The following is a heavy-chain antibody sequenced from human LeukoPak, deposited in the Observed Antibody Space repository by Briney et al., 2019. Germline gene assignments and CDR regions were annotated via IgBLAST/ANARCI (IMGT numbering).Heavy chain of an antibody. D-gene: IGHD6-6*01. CDR1: GYTFTSYD. CDR2: MNPNSGNT. V-gene: IGHV1-8*01. J-gene: IGHJ4*02. Sequence: SVKVSCKASGYTFTSYDINWVRQATGQGLEWMGWMNPNSGNTGYAQKFQGRVTMTRNTSISTAYMELSSLRSEDTAVYYCARWRSSSSRFDYWGQGTLVTVSS. CDR3: ARWRSSSSRFDY.